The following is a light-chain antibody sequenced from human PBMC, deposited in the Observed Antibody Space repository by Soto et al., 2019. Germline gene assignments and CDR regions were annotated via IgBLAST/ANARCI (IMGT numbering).Light chain of an antibody. V-gene: IGKV3-11*01. CDR1: QLISNY. J-gene: IGKJ4*01. CDR2: DAS. CDR3: QQRGNWQLN. Sequence: EIMLTQSPATLSLSPGETATLSCRANQLISNYLAWYQQKPGQAPRLLIYDASNRATGIPARFSGSGSGTDFTLTISSLEPEDFAVYYCQQRGNWQLNFGGGTKVDI.